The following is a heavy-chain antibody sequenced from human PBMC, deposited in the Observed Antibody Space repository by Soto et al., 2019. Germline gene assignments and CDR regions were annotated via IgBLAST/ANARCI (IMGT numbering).Heavy chain of an antibody. V-gene: IGHV4-59*08. CDR2: IYYTGNT. Sequence: QVQLQESGPGLVKPSETLSLTCTVSGDSISRYYWSWIRQPPRKGLEWIGFIYYTGNTNYNPSLKSRVTISIDTSKNQFSLRLSSVTAADTAVYYCARGSDYYNYGMDVWGQGTTVTVSS. CDR3: ARGSDYYNYGMDV. CDR1: GDSISRYY. J-gene: IGHJ6*02.